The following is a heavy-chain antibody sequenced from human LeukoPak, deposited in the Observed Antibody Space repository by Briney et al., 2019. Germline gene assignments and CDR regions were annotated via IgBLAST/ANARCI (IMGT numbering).Heavy chain of an antibody. CDR1: GGSFSGYY. D-gene: IGHD1-26*01. CDR3: ARVVGHYYYMDV. CDR2: INHSGST. V-gene: IGHV4-34*01. Sequence: PSETLSLTCAVYGGSFSGYYWSWIRQPPGKGLEWIAEINHSGSTNYNPSLKSRVTISVDTSKNQFSLKVRSVTAADTAVYYCARVVGHYYYMDVWGKGTTITVFS. J-gene: IGHJ6*03.